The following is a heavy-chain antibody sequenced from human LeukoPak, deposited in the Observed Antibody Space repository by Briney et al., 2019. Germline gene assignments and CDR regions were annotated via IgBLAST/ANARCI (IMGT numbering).Heavy chain of an antibody. CDR1: GVSFISHS. CDR3: AREYDSGARCDP. V-gene: IGHV3-48*01. D-gene: IGHD6-25*01. CDR2: ISSTGSPL. Sequence: GGSLRLSCVGSGVSFISHSMNWVRQAPGKGLEWISYISSTGSPLFYADSVKGRFTISRDNAKTSLYLQMNSLRVEDTAIYYCAREYDSGARCDPWGQGTLVTVSS. J-gene: IGHJ5*02.